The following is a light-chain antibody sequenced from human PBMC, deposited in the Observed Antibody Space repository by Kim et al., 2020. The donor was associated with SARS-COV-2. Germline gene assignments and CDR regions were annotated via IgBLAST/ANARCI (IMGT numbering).Light chain of an antibody. CDR3: QQYYGYPDS. V-gene: IGKV1-8*01. CDR2: AAS. Sequence: AIRMTQSPSLVSASTGDRVTITCRASQGISTYLAWYQQKPGKAPKLLIYAASTLQSGVPSRFSGSGSGTDFTLTISCLQSEDFATHYCQQYYGYPDSCGKGTKREI. J-gene: IGKJ2*01. CDR1: QGISTY.